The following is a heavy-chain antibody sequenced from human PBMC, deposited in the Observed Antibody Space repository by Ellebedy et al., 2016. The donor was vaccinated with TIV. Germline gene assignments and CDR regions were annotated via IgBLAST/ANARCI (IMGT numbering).Heavy chain of an antibody. Sequence: PGGSLRLSCAASGFIFSSYGMHWVRQAPGKGLEWVAVISYDGRSQHYADSVKGRFTISRDNAKNTLYLQMSSLTAEDTAVYYCARAKAGTGSSDYWGQGTQVTVSS. V-gene: IGHV3-30*03. CDR2: ISYDGRSQ. D-gene: IGHD3-10*01. J-gene: IGHJ4*02. CDR3: ARAKAGTGSSDY. CDR1: GFIFSSYG.